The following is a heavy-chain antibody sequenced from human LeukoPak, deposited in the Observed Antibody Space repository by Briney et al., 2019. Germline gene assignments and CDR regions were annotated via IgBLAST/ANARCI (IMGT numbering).Heavy chain of an antibody. CDR1: GGSISSYY. D-gene: IGHD4-17*01. V-gene: IGHV4-4*07. CDR2: IYTSGTT. Sequence: PSETLSLTCTVSGGSISSYYWSWIRQPAGKGLEWIGRIYTSGTTNYNPSLKSRVTMSVDTSKNQFSLELNSVTAADTAVYYCARDLSLHDYGDYGRGGYYYGMDVWGQGTTVTVSS. J-gene: IGHJ6*02. CDR3: ARDLSLHDYGDYGRGGYYYGMDV.